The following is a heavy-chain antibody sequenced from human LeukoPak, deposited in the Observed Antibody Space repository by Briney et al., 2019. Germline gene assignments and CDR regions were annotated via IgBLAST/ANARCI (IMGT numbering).Heavy chain of an antibody. CDR1: GFTFSSYA. V-gene: IGHV3-64*01. J-gene: IGHJ4*02. CDR3: ARAAGATTPLFDY. D-gene: IGHD1-26*01. Sequence: PGGSLRLSCAASGFTFSSYAMHWVRQAPGKGPEYVSAISSNGGSTYYANSVKGRFTISRDNSKNTLYLQMGSLRAEDMAVYYCARAAGATTPLFDYWGQGTLVTVSS. CDR2: ISSNGGST.